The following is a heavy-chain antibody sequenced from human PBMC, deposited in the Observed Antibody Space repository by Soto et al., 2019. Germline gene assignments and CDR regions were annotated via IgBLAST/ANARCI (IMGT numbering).Heavy chain of an antibody. Sequence: PSETLSLTCTVSGGSISSYYWSWIRQPPGKGLEWIGYIYYSGSTNYNPSLKSRVTKSVDTSKYQFSMKLSSVTAADTAVYYCARVGPAAADYWGQGTPVTVSS. V-gene: IGHV4-59*01. CDR2: IYYSGST. D-gene: IGHD2-15*01. CDR3: ARVGPAAADY. CDR1: GGSISSYY. J-gene: IGHJ4*02.